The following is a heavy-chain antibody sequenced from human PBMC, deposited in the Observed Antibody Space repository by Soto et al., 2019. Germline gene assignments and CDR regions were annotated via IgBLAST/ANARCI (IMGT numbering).Heavy chain of an antibody. CDR2: ISGSGGTT. J-gene: IGHJ5*02. D-gene: IGHD3-3*01. CDR3: AKEATVTLFGVVMRGGYPCSAP. CDR1: GFTFSNYA. V-gene: IGHV3-23*01. Sequence: PGGSLRLSCAAAGFTFSNYAMSWVRQAPGKGLEWVSGISGSGGTTYYADSVKGRFTISRDNSKNTLYLQMNSLRAEDTAVYYCAKEATVTLFGVVMRGGYPCSAPWGHGTPVPVSS.